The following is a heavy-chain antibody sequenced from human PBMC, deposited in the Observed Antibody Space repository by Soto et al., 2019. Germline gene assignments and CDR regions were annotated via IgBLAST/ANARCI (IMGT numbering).Heavy chain of an antibody. V-gene: IGHV5-51*01. J-gene: IGHJ3*02. Sequence: GESLKISWKGSGYSFTSYWICWVSQMPGKGLECMGVIYPCDSYTRYSPSFQGQVTISADKSISTAYLQWSSLKASDTAMYYCARRGYCISTSCAHDAFDIWGQGTMVTVSS. CDR1: GYSFTSYW. D-gene: IGHD2-2*03. CDR3: ARRGYCISTSCAHDAFDI. CDR2: IYPCDSYT.